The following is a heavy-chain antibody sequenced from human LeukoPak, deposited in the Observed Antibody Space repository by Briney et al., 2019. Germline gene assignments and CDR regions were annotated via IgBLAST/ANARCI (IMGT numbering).Heavy chain of an antibody. CDR1: GYTFTSYY. CDR2: INPNSGGT. J-gene: IGHJ6*02. Sequence: GASVKVSCKASGYTFTSYYMHWVRQAPGQGLEWMGWINPNSGGTNYAQKFQGWVTMTRDTSISTAYMELSRLRSDDTAVYYCARREVARYYYGMDVWGQGTTVTVSS. V-gene: IGHV1-2*04. CDR3: ARREVARYYYGMDV.